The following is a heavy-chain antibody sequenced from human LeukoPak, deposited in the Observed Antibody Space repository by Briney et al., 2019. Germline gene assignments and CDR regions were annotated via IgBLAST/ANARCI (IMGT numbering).Heavy chain of an antibody. CDR1: GFTFSNSW. CDR3: ARAGDYFDY. V-gene: IGHV3-74*01. Sequence: GGSLRLSCAASGFTFSNSWLHWVRQAPGKGLVWVSRINERGSSTSYADSVKGRFTISRDNAKNTLYLQMNSLRAEDTAVYYCARAGDYFDYWGQGTLVTVSS. CDR2: INERGSST. J-gene: IGHJ4*02. D-gene: IGHD1-26*01.